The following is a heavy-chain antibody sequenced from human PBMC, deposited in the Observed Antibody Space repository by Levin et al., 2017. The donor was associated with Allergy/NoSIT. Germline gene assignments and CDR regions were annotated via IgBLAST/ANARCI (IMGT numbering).Heavy chain of an antibody. CDR3: AKARIGLGFYASDI. V-gene: IGHV3-9*01. CDR2: ISWNSGSI. CDR1: GFTFDDYA. J-gene: IGHJ3*02. Sequence: GGSLRLSCAAFGFTFDDYAMHWVRQAPGKGLEWVSGISWNSGSIGYADSVRGRFTISRDNAKNSLYLQMNSLRAEDTALYFCAKARIGLGFYASDIWGQGTMVTVSS. D-gene: IGHD2-15*01.